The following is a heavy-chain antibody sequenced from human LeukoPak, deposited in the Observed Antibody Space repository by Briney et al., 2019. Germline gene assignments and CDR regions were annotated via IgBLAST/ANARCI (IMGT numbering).Heavy chain of an antibody. Sequence: SVKVSCKASGGTFSSYAISWVRQAPGQGLEWMGGIIPIFGTANYAQKFQGRVTITADESTSTAYMELSSLRSEDTAVYYCARGLVRGMISSLRRSPPHDYWGQGTLVTVSS. J-gene: IGHJ4*02. CDR3: ARGLVRGMISSLRRSPPHDY. CDR2: IIPIFGTA. V-gene: IGHV1-69*13. D-gene: IGHD3-10*01. CDR1: GGTFSSYA.